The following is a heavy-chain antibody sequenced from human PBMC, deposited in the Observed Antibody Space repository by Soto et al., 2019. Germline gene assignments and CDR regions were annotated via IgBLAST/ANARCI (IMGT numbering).Heavy chain of an antibody. J-gene: IGHJ4*02. CDR1: GKSLSGYY. D-gene: IGHD1-26*01. CDR3: ARHHVRGRTIAGAAEF. V-gene: IGHV4-34*01. CDR2: INHSGNT. Sequence: SETLSLTCAVYGKSLSGYYWSWIRQPPGKALEWIGEINHSGNTNYNPSLKSRVTISVDTSKNQLFLNLSSVTAADTAMYYCARHHVRGRTIAGAAEFWGQGTLVTV.